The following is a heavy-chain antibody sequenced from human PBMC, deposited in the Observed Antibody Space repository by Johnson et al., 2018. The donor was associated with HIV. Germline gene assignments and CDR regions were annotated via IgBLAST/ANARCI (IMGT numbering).Heavy chain of an antibody. D-gene: IGHD5-12*01. J-gene: IGHJ3*01. V-gene: IGHV3-20*04. CDR3: ARGSYDCDAFDL. CDR2: INWNGGST. CDR1: GFTFSNAW. Sequence: VQLVESGGGLVKPGGSLRLSCAASGFTFSNAWMSWVRQAPGKGLEWVGRINWNGGSTGYADSVKGRFTISRDNAKNSLYVQLNSLRAGDSALYYCARGSYDCDAFDLWGQGTMVTVSS.